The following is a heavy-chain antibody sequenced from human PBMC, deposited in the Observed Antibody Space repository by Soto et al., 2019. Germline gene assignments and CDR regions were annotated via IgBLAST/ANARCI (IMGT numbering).Heavy chain of an antibody. J-gene: IGHJ4*02. CDR2: ISSSSSYI. V-gene: IGHV3-21*01. D-gene: IGHD3-10*01. Sequence: PGGSLRLSCAASGFTFSSYSMNWVRQAPGKGLEWVSSISSSSSYIYYADSVKGRFTISRDNAKNSLYLQMNSLRAEDTAVYYCARGGVRGVIMSFDYWGQGTLVTVSS. CDR3: ARGGVRGVIMSFDY. CDR1: GFTFSSYS.